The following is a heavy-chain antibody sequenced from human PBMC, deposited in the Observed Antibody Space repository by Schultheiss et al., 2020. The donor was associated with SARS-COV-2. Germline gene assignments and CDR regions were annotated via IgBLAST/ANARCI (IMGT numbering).Heavy chain of an antibody. CDR1: GFTFNKHA. Sequence: GGSLRLSCAASGFTFNKHAMSWVRQAPGKGLEWVSSISSSSSYIYYADSVKGRFTISRDNAKNTLFLQMHSLRAEDTALYYCARDPVRTANYWGQGTLVTVSS. CDR3: ARDPVRTANY. CDR2: ISSSSSYI. D-gene: IGHD2-21*02. J-gene: IGHJ4*02. V-gene: IGHV3-21*01.